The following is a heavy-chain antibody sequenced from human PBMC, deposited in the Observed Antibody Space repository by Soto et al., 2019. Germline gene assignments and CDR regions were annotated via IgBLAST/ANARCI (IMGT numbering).Heavy chain of an antibody. CDR2: ISSSGITT. Sequence: GGSLSLSCEASGFNFRNFEMNWVRKAPGKGLEWISYISSSGITTYYADFAEGRFTISRDNAKESLYLHLNSLRVDDTAVYYCARYGTRADWWGLGTQVTVSS. CDR3: ARYGTRADW. J-gene: IGHJ4*02. V-gene: IGHV3-48*03. D-gene: IGHD1-1*01. CDR1: GFNFRNFE.